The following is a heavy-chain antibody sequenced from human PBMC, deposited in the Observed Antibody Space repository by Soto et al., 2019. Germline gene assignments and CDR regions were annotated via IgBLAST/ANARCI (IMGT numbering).Heavy chain of an antibody. D-gene: IGHD3-10*01. J-gene: IGHJ6*02. CDR3: TAGSVEGV. V-gene: IGHV3-15*07. CDR2: ITTKIEGGTT. Sequence: GGSLRLSCAVSGLTISNAWMYWVRQAPGKGLEWVGRITTKIEGGTTDYAAAVKGRFTVSSDDSKTTLYMQMKRPQTEAIAVSYCTAGSVEGVWGQGTTVADSS. CDR1: GLTISNAW.